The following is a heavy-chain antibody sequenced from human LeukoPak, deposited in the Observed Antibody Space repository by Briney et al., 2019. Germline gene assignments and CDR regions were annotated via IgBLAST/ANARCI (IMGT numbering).Heavy chain of an antibody. J-gene: IGHJ4*02. Sequence: SVKVSCKASGGTFSSDAISWVRQAPGQGLEWMGGIIPIFGTANYAQKFQGRVTITADESTSTAYMELSSLRSEETAVYYCARGNYYYDSSGYYYGQFDYWGQGTLVTVSS. D-gene: IGHD3-22*01. CDR1: GGTFSSDA. V-gene: IGHV1-69*01. CDR3: ARGNYYYDSSGYYYGQFDY. CDR2: IIPIFGTA.